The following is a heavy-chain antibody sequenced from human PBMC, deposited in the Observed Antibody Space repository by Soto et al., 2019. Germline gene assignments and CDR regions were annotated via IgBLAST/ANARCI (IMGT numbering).Heavy chain of an antibody. CDR1: AGSFRRYY. J-gene: IGHJ4*02. CDR2: INHSGST. V-gene: IGHV4-34*01. Sequence: PSENLSLTCAVYAGSFRRYYWSWIRQPPGKGLEWIGEINHSGSTNYNPSLKSRVTISVDTSKNQFSLKLSSVTAADTAVYYCARGVLGSGYYYVPYYFYYCGQGTLVTGSA. CDR3: ARGVLGSGYYYVPYYFYY. D-gene: IGHD3-22*01.